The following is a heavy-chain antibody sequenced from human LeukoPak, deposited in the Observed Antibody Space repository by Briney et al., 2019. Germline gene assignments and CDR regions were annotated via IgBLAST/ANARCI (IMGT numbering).Heavy chain of an antibody. J-gene: IGHJ4*02. D-gene: IGHD1-1*01. Sequence: PSETLSLTCAVYGGSFSGYYWSWIRQPPGKGLEWIGEINHSGSTNYNPSLKSRVTISVDTSKNQFSLRLSSVTAADTAVYYCARERYNDHWGQGTLVTVSS. CDR2: INHSGST. CDR1: GGSFSGYY. V-gene: IGHV4-34*01. CDR3: ARERYNDH.